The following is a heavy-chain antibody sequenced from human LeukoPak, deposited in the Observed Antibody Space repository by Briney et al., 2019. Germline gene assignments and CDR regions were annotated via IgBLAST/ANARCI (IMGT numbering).Heavy chain of an antibody. J-gene: IGHJ6*03. CDR2: INPNSGGT. Sequence: ASVKVSCKASGYTFTGYYMRWVRQAPGQGLEWMGWINPNSGGTDSAQKFQGRVTMTRDTSISTAYLELRSLTPDDTAMYYCAREAMERSYYYYMDVWGKGTTVTVSS. D-gene: IGHD3-3*01. CDR3: AREAMERSYYYYMDV. CDR1: GYTFTGYY. V-gene: IGHV1-2*02.